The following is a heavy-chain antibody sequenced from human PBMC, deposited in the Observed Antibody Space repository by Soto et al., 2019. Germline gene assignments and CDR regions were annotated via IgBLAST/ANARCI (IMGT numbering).Heavy chain of an antibody. J-gene: IGHJ6*02. D-gene: IGHD2-21*01. Sequence: SETLSLTCTVSGGSVSSGSYYWSWIRQPPGKGLEWIGYIYYSGSTNYNPSLKSRVTISVDTSKNQFSLKLSSVTAADTAVYYCARRKYSHDGMDVWGQGTTVTVSS. CDR2: IYYSGST. CDR3: ARRKYSHDGMDV. CDR1: GGSVSSGSYY. V-gene: IGHV4-61*01.